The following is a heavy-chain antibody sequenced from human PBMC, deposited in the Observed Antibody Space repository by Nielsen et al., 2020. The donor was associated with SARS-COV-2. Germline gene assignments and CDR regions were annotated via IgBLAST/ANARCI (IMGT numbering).Heavy chain of an antibody. CDR2: ISWDGGST. V-gene: IGHV3-43*01. D-gene: IGHD6-13*01. CDR1: GFTFDDYT. CDR3: AKDSSPVPDWYFDL. Sequence: GGSLRLSCAASGFTFDDYTMHWVRQAPGKGLEWVSLISWDGGSTYYADSVKGRFTISRDNSKNSLYLQMNSLRTEDTALYYCAKDSSPVPDWYFDLWGRGTLVTVSS. J-gene: IGHJ2*01.